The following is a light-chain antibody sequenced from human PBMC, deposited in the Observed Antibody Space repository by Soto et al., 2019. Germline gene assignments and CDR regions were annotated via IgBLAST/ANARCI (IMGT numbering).Light chain of an antibody. CDR1: SSDVGSYNL. Sequence: QSALTQPASVSGSPGQSITISCTGTSSDVGSYNLVSWYQQHPGKAPKLMIYEGSKRPSGVSNRFSGSKSGNTASLTISGLQAEDEADYYFCSYAGSWGYVFGTGTKLTVL. J-gene: IGLJ1*01. V-gene: IGLV2-23*01. CDR2: EGS. CDR3: CSYAGSWGYV.